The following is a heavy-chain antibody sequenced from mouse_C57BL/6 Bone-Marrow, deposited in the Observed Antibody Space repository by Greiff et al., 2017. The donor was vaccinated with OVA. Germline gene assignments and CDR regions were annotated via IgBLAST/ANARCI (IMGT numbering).Heavy chain of an antibody. CDR3: AREGIYYGYDEGFDV. CDR1: GYTFTDHT. Sequence: VQVVESDAELVKPGASVKISCKVSGYTFTDHTIHWMKQRPEQGLEWIGYIYPRDGSTKYNEKFKGKATLTADKSSSTAYMQLNSLTSEDSAVYFCAREGIYYGYDEGFDVWGTGTTVTVSS. V-gene: IGHV1-78*01. J-gene: IGHJ1*03. CDR2: IYPRDGST. D-gene: IGHD2-2*01.